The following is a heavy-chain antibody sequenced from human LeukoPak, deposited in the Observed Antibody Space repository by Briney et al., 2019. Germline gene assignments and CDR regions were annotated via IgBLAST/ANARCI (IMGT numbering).Heavy chain of an antibody. Sequence: PGGSLRLSCAASGFTFSSYGMHWVRQAPGKGLEWVAFIRYDGSNKYYADSVEGRFTISRDNSKNTLYLQMNSLRAEDTAVYYCAKEDLWFGELLSSNFDYWGQGTLVTVSS. D-gene: IGHD3-10*01. V-gene: IGHV3-30*02. CDR3: AKEDLWFGELLSSNFDY. J-gene: IGHJ4*02. CDR1: GFTFSSYG. CDR2: IRYDGSNK.